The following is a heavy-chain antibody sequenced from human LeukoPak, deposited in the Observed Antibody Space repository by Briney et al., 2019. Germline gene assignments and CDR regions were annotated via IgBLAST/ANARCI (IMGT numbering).Heavy chain of an antibody. J-gene: IGHJ4*02. Sequence: PGGSLRLSCAASGFTFSDYYMSWIRQAPGKGLEWVSYISSSGSTIYYADSVKGRFTISRDNAKNSLYLQINSLRAEDTAVYHCAKGSYYYDSADYFDYWGQGTLVTVSS. CDR2: ISSSGSTI. V-gene: IGHV3-11*01. CDR3: AKGSYYYDSADYFDY. CDR1: GFTFSDYY. D-gene: IGHD3-22*01.